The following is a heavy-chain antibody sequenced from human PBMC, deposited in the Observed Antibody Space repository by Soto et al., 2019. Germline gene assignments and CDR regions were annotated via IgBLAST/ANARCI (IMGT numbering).Heavy chain of an antibody. CDR2: ISAGNGNT. Sequence: ASVKVSCKASGYTFTTYAIHWVRQAPGQRLEWMGWISAGNGNTKYSQKFQDRVTITRDTSASTAYMELSSLRSEDTAVYYCAIDGRDCSSTTCFRAGGHWFDPWG. CDR3: AIDGRDCSSTTCFRAGGHWFDP. CDR1: GYTFTTYA. D-gene: IGHD2-2*01. V-gene: IGHV1-3*01. J-gene: IGHJ5*02.